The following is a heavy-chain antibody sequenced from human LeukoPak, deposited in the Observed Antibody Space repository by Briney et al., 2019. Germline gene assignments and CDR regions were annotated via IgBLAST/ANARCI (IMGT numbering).Heavy chain of an antibody. Sequence: SVKVSCKASGYTFTSYGISWVRQAPGQGLEWMGRIIPILGIANYAQKFQGRVTITADKSTSTAYMELSSLRSEDTAVYYCARDGLDPQYQLLLVSGDYWGQGTLVTVSS. V-gene: IGHV1-69*04. CDR3: ARDGLDPQYQLLLVSGDY. J-gene: IGHJ4*02. D-gene: IGHD2-2*01. CDR1: GYTFTSYG. CDR2: IIPILGIA.